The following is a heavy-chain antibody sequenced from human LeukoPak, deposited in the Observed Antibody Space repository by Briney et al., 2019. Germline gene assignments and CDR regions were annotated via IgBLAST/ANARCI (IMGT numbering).Heavy chain of an antibody. D-gene: IGHD6-19*01. J-gene: IGHJ4*02. Sequence: SETLSLTCAVYGESFSGHYWNWIRQPPGKGLEWIGEINHSGSTNYNPSLKSRVTISVDTSKNQFSLKLSSVTAADTAVYYCARARYSSGWPYWGQGTLVTVSS. CDR1: GESFSGHY. CDR3: ARARYSSGWPY. V-gene: IGHV4-34*01. CDR2: INHSGST.